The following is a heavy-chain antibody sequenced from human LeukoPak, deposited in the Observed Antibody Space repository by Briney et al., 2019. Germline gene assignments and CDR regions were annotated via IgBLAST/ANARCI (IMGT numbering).Heavy chain of an antibody. D-gene: IGHD7-27*01. V-gene: IGHV3-30*03. CDR1: GFSFSTYG. CDR2: ISYNGDNK. Sequence: GGSLRLSCVASGFSFSTYGLHWVRQAPGKGLEWVAVISYNGDNKHYAESVKGRFTISRDNSKNTLDLQMNSLRAEDTAVYFCARGTGDGRHAFDIWGQGAMVTVSS. J-gene: IGHJ3*02. CDR3: ARGTGDGRHAFDI.